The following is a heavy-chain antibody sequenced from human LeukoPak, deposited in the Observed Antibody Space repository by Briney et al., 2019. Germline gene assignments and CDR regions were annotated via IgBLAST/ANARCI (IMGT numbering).Heavy chain of an antibody. Sequence: QPGGSLRLSCAASGFTFDDYAMHWFRQAPGKSLGWVSLISGDGGSTYYADSVKGRFTISRDNSKNSLYLQMNSLRTEDTALYYCAKDISPNYYDSSGYPTWGQGTLVTFSS. CDR3: AKDISPNYYDSSGYPT. CDR1: GFTFDDYA. J-gene: IGHJ4*02. CDR2: ISGDGGST. V-gene: IGHV3-43*02. D-gene: IGHD3-22*01.